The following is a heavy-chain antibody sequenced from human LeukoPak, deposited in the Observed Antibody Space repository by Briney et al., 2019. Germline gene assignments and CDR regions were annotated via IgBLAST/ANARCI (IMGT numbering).Heavy chain of an antibody. Sequence: SQTLSLTCAISGDSVSSNSAAWNWIRQSPSRGLEWLGRTYYRSKWYNDYAVSVKSRITINPGTSKNQFSLQLNSVTPEDTAVYYCARGVTYYYDSSGSHTEYFQHWGQGTLVTVSS. J-gene: IGHJ1*01. CDR3: ARGVTYYYDSSGSHTEYFQH. V-gene: IGHV6-1*01. D-gene: IGHD3-22*01. CDR1: GDSVSSNSAA. CDR2: TYYRSKWYN.